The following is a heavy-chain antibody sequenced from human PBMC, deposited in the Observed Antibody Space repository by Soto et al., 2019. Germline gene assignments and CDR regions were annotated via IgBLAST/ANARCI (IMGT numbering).Heavy chain of an antibody. CDR1: GFTFSSYA. V-gene: IGHV3-23*01. CDR2: ISGSGDST. Sequence: GGSLRLSCVASGFTFSSYAMSWVRQAQGKGLEWVSAISGSGDSTYYADSVKGRFTISRASSKNPLLLQVESLRPEDTAVYYCAKERVAGRELLDYYYAVDGWGKRTTVRVSS. CDR3: AKERVAGRELLDYYYAVDG. J-gene: IGHJ6*04. D-gene: IGHD1-7*01.